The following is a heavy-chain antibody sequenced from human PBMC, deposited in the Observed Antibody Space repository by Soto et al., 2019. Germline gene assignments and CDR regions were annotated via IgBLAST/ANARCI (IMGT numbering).Heavy chain of an antibody. CDR3: ARELDPYYGGNSLSLDY. V-gene: IGHV1-69*13. J-gene: IGHJ4*02. CDR2: IIPKFGTT. CDR1: GGTFSTYG. Sequence: QVRLVQSGAEVKKPGSSVKVSCKASGGTFSTYGINWVRLAPGQGLEWMGWIIPKFGTTKNAQKFQGRVTITADESTNTAYMELKYLRSEDTAVYFCARELDPYYGGNSLSLDYWGQGTLVTVSS. D-gene: IGHD4-17*01.